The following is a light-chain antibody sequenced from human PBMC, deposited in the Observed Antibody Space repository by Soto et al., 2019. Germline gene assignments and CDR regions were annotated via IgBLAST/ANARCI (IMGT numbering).Light chain of an antibody. J-gene: IGLJ1*01. CDR2: EVS. Sequence: QSALTQPPSASGSPGQSVTISCTGTSSDVGGYNYVSWYQQHPGKAPKLMIYEVSKRPSGVPDRFSGSKSGNTASLTVSGLQDEDEADYYCSSYAGSTFFGTGTKLTVL. V-gene: IGLV2-8*01. CDR3: SSYAGSTF. CDR1: SSDVGGYNY.